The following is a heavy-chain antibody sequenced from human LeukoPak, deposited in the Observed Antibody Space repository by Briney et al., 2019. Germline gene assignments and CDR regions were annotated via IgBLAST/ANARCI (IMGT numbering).Heavy chain of an antibody. CDR2: IFNTGST. V-gene: IGHV4-61*02. D-gene: IGHD3-10*01. J-gene: IGHJ4*02. CDR1: GDSIGRGSYY. Sequence: SQTLSLTCAVSGDSIGRGSYYWGWIRQPAGKAPEWIGRIFNTGSTSYNPSLKSRVTISVDTSKNQFSLNLRSVTAADTAVYCARDICGCNYGCFDSWGQGTLVTVSS. CDR3: ARDICGCNYGCFDS.